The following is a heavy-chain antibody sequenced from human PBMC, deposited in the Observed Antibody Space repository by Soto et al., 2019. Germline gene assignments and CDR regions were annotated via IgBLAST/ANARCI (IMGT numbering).Heavy chain of an antibody. Sequence: EVQLLESGGGLVQPGGSLRLSCAASGFTFSSYAMSWVRQAPGKGLEWVSAISGSGGSTYYADSVKGRFTISRDNSKNTLYMQMNSLRADDTAVYYCAKDESHYGDDTNHDYWGQGTLVTVSS. D-gene: IGHD4-17*01. CDR2: ISGSGGST. V-gene: IGHV3-23*01. CDR1: GFTFSSYA. J-gene: IGHJ4*02. CDR3: AKDESHYGDDTNHDY.